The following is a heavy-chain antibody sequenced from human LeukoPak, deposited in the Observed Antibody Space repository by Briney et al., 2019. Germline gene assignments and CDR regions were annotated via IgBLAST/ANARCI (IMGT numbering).Heavy chain of an antibody. V-gene: IGHV3-21*01. CDR3: AKSFDYYDSSGYSYEHFDY. CDR2: ISGSSSYI. CDR1: GFTFSSYS. J-gene: IGHJ4*02. Sequence: GGSLRLSCAASGFTFSSYSMNWVRQAPGKGLEWVSSISGSSSYIYYADSIKGRFTISRDNAKNSLYLQMNSLRAEDTAVYYCAKSFDYYDSSGYSYEHFDYWGQGTPVTVSS. D-gene: IGHD3-22*01.